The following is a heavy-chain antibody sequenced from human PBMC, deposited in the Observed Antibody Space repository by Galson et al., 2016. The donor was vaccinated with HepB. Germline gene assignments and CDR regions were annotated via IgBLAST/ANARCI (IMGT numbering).Heavy chain of an antibody. CDR1: GFTFSSYT. V-gene: IGHV3-23*01. CDR3: ATSFDL. J-gene: IGHJ2*01. Sequence: SLRLSCAATGFTFSSYTMTWVRQAPGKGLEWVSTTNGGGGSTNYADSVKGRFTISRDNAKNSLYLQISSLRAEDTAVYYCATSFDLWGRGTLVTVSS. CDR2: TNGGGGST.